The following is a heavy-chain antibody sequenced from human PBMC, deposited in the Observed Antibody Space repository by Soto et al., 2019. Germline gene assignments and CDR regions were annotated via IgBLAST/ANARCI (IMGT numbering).Heavy chain of an antibody. CDR1: GFTFSNAW. Sequence: PGGSLRLSCAASGFTFSNAWMNWVRQAPGKGLEWVGRIKSTTNGGTSDYAAPVKGRFTISRDDSENTVYLQMNSLDTEDTAMYYCTTVYKRGPDGYWGQGTLVTVSS. D-gene: IGHD1-1*01. CDR2: IKSTTNGGTS. CDR3: TTVYKRGPDGY. J-gene: IGHJ4*02. V-gene: IGHV3-15*07.